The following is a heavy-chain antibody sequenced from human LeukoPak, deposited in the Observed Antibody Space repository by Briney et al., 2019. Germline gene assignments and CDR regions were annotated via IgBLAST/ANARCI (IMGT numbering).Heavy chain of an antibody. CDR3: ARAGPSVRGYGY. J-gene: IGHJ4*02. CDR2: ISAYNGNT. CDR1: GYTFTSFG. V-gene: IGHV1-18*01. Sequence: ASVKVSCKASGYTFTSFGISWVRQAPGQGLEWMGWISAYNGNTNYAQNLQGRVTMTTDTSTSTAYMELRSPRSDDTAVYYCARAGPSVRGYGYWGQGTLVTVSS. D-gene: IGHD3-16*01.